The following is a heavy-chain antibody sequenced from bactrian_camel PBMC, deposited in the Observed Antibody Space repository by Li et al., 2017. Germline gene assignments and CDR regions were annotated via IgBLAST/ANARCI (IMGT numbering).Heavy chain of an antibody. J-gene: IGHJ4*01. CDR3: AADPSRELWVGYPPYKY. CDR2: VNSGGGST. D-gene: IGHD5*01. CDR1: GFFFSNSW. V-gene: IGHV3S1*01. Sequence: HVQLVESGGGLVQPGGSLRLSCEASGFFFSNSWMWWVRQTPEKGLEWVLNVNSGGGSTTYVDSVKGRFTISKDNAKNTLYLQMNSLKPEDTAVYYCAADPSRELWVGYPPYKYWGQGTQVTVS.